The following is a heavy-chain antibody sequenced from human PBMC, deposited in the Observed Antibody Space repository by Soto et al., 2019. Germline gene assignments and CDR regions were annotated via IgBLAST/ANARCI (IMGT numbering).Heavy chain of an antibody. D-gene: IGHD3-10*01. CDR2: INPNSGGT. CDR1: GYTFTGYY. CDR3: ARGRCHPWFGELLPEPGGMDV. J-gene: IGHJ6*02. Sequence: QVQLVQSGAEVKKPGASVKVSCKASGYTFTGYYMHWVRQAPGQGLEWMGWINPNSGGTNYAQKCQGRVTMTRDTSIRPAYMELSRLRSDDTAVYYCARGRCHPWFGELLPEPGGMDVWGQGTTVTVSS. V-gene: IGHV1-2*02.